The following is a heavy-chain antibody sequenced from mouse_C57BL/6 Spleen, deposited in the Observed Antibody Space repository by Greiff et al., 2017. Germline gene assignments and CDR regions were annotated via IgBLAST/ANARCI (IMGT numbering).Heavy chain of an antibody. CDR2: IDPSDSYT. CDR3: ARYPDYYGSSYSAWFAY. V-gene: IGHV1-50*01. D-gene: IGHD1-1*01. J-gene: IGHJ3*01. Sequence: QVQLQQPGAELVKPGASVKLSCKASGYTFTSYWMQWVKQRPGQGLEWIGEIDPSDSYTNYNQKFKGKAPLTVDTSSSTAYMQLSSLTSEDSAVYYCARYPDYYGSSYSAWFAYWGQGTLVTVSA. CDR1: GYTFTSYW.